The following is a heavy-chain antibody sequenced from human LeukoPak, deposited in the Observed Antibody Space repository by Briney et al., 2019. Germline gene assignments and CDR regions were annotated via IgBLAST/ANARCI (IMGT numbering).Heavy chain of an antibody. D-gene: IGHD1-14*01. CDR2: IIRDGSAK. Sequence: GGSLRLSCVGSGFNFGSYWMSWVRQAPGKGLEWVANIIRDGSAKYYLDSVKGRFTISRDNAKNSVWLQMDSLRVDDTAIYYCARSMWPEDYWSQGTLVRVSS. J-gene: IGHJ4*02. CDR1: GFNFGSYW. CDR3: ARSMWPEDY. V-gene: IGHV3-7*01.